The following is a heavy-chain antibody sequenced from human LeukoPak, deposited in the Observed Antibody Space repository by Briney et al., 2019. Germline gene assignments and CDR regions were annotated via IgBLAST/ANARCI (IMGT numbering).Heavy chain of an antibody. CDR2: IYHSGRT. Sequence: PSETLSLTCTVSGGSISSSGYYWGWIRQPPGKGLEWIGSIYHSGRTFYNPSLKSRVTISVDTSKNQFSLKLSSVTAADTAVYYCVRGRYSSGWFKDKNWFDPWGQGIPVTVSS. J-gene: IGHJ5*02. V-gene: IGHV4-39*07. D-gene: IGHD6-19*01. CDR1: GGSISSSGYY. CDR3: VRGRYSSGWFKDKNWFDP.